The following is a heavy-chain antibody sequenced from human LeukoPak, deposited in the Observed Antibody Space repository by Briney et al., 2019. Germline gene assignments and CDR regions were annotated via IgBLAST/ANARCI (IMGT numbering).Heavy chain of an antibody. Sequence: SGTLSLTCAVSGGSISSSNWWSWVRQPPGKGLEWIGKIYHSGSTNCNPSLKSRVTMSVDKSKNQFYLKLNSVTAADTAVYYCARGQGHTGYWGQGTLVTVSS. V-gene: IGHV4-4*02. J-gene: IGHJ4*02. CDR1: GGSISSSNW. CDR2: IYHSGST. CDR3: ARGQGHTGY.